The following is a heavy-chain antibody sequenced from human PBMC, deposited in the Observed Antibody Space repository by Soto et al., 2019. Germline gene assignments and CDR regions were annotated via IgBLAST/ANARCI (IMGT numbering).Heavy chain of an antibody. J-gene: IGHJ4*02. D-gene: IGHD3-22*01. Sequence: LRLSFAASGFTFSSYGMHWVRQAPGKGLEWVAVISYDGSNKYYADSVKGRFTISRDNSKNTLYLQMNSLRAEDTAVYYCAKDRPQSSGLDYWGQGTLVTVSS. V-gene: IGHV3-30*18. CDR3: AKDRPQSSGLDY. CDR1: GFTFSSYG. CDR2: ISYDGSNK.